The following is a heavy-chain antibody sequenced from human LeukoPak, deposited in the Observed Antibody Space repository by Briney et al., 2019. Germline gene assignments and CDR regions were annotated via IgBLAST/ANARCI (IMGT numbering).Heavy chain of an antibody. CDR2: IYSGGST. Sequence: ETLSLTCTVSGGSISSFYWSWIRQPPGKGLEWVSIIYSGGSTYYADSVKGRFTISRDNSKNTLYLQMNSLRAEDTAVYYCARANWGHPMYYFDYWGQGTLVTVSS. D-gene: IGHD7-27*01. J-gene: IGHJ4*02. CDR1: GGSISSFY. V-gene: IGHV3-66*01. CDR3: ARANWGHPMYYFDY.